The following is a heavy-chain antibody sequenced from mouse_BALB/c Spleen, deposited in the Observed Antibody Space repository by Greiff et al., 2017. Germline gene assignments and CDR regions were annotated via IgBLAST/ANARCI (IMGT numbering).Heavy chain of an antibody. CDR3: ARPNRYDEDWFAY. CDR1: GFSLTSYG. J-gene: IGHJ3*01. CDR2: IWSGGST. D-gene: IGHD2-14*01. Sequence: VQGVESGPGLVQPSQSLSITCTVSGFSLTSYGVHWVRQSPGKGLEWLGVIWSGGSTDYNAAFISRLSISKDNSKSQVFFKMNSLQANDTAIYYCARPNRYDEDWFAYWGQGTLVTVSA. V-gene: IGHV2-2*02.